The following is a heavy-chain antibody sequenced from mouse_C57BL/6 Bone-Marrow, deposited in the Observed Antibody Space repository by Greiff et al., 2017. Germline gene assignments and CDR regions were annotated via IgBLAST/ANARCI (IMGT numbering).Heavy chain of an antibody. Sequence: EVKLVESGADLVKPGGSLKLSCAASGFTFSSYGMSWVRQTPDQRLEWVATISSGGSYTYYPDSLKGRFTISRDNANTTLYLQMSRLKSEYTAMYYCASHDSYYVWFAYWGQGNLITVSA. J-gene: IGHJ3*01. CDR3: ASHDSYYVWFAY. CDR1: GFTFSSYG. CDR2: ISSGGSYT. V-gene: IGHV5-6*01. D-gene: IGHD2-3*01.